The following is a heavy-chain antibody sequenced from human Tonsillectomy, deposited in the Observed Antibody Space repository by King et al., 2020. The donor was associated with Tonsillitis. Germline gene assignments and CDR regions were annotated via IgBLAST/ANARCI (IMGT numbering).Heavy chain of an antibody. V-gene: IGHV3-30*04. D-gene: IGHD3-22*01. CDR1: GFTFSTYS. J-gene: IGHJ1*01. Sequence: VQLVESGGGVVQPGRSLRLSCAASGFTFSTYSMHWVRQAPGKGLEWVAVISNDGNTRYYAGSVKGRFTISRDNSKDTLHLQMNSLRTEDTAVYYCARGGGAVVIFAEYFQYWGQGTLVIVSS. CDR3: ARGGGAVVIFAEYFQY. CDR2: ISNDGNTR.